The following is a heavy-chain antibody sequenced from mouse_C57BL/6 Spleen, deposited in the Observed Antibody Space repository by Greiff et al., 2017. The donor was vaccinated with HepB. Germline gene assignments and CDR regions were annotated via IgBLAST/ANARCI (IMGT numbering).Heavy chain of an antibody. CDR3: ARTPYYYGSSFYFDY. Sequence: VQLQQSGAELMKPGASVKLSCKATGYTFTGYWIEWVKQRPGHGLESIGEILPGSGSTNYNEKFKGKATFTADTSANTADMQLSSLTTEDSAIYYCARTPYYYGSSFYFDYWGQGTTLTVSS. D-gene: IGHD1-1*01. J-gene: IGHJ2*01. CDR1: GYTFTGYW. V-gene: IGHV1-9*01. CDR2: ILPGSGST.